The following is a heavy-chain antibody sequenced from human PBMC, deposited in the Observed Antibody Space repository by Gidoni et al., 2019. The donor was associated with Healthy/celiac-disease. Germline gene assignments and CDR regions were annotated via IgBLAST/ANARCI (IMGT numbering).Heavy chain of an antibody. D-gene: IGHD3-16*02. CDR3: ARDLRMITFGGVISSGYWYFDL. CDR1: GGSISSYY. J-gene: IGHJ2*01. CDR2: IYYSGST. Sequence: QVQLQESGPGLVKPSETLSLTCTVSGGSISSYYWSWIRQPPGKGLEWIGYIYYSGSTNYNPSLKSRVTISVDTSKNQFSLKLSSVTAADTAVYYCARDLRMITFGGVISSGYWYFDLWGRGTLVTVSS. V-gene: IGHV4-59*01.